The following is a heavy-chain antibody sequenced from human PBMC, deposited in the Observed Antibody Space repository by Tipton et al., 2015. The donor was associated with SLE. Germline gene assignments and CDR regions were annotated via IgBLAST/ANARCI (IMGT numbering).Heavy chain of an antibody. J-gene: IGHJ4*02. D-gene: IGHD3-10*01. CDR2: IFYGGSA. CDR1: GISITSSGHY. V-gene: IGHV4-39*07. CDR3: ARHGSGRIGDFED. Sequence: GLVKPSETLSLTCTVSGISITSSGHYWGWIRQPPGKGLEWMGSIFYGGSAYYHPSLRGRVTISVDTSMNQFSLKLRSVTAADTAVYYCARHGSGRIGDFEDWGQGTLVTVSS.